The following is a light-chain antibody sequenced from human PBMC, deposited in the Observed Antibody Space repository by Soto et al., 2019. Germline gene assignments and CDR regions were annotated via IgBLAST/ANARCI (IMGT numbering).Light chain of an antibody. CDR1: NIGSKS. CDR2: DDS. J-gene: IGLJ2*01. CDR3: QVWDSSSDLVV. Sequence: SYELTQPPSVSVAPGQTARITCGGNNIGSKSVHWYQQKPGQAPVLVVYDDSVRPSGIPERFSGSNSGNTATLTISRVEAGDEADYYCQVWDSSSDLVVFGGGTKLTVL. V-gene: IGLV3-21*02.